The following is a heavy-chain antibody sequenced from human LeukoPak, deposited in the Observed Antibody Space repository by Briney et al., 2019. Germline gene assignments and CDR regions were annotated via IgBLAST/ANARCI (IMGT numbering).Heavy chain of an antibody. CDR3: AKDLRAGGAWATVTTYADY. CDR1: GFTFDDYG. CDR2: INWNGGST. J-gene: IGHJ4*02. V-gene: IGHV3-20*04. D-gene: IGHD4-17*01. Sequence: PGGSLRLSCAASGFTFDDYGMSWVRQAPGKGLEWVSGINWNGGSTGYADSVKGRFTISRDNAKNSLYLQMNSLRAEDTAVYYCAKDLRAGGAWATVTTYADYWGQGTLVTVSS.